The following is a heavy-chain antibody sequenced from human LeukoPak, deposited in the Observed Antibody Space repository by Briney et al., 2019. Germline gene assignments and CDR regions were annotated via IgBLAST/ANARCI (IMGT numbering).Heavy chain of an antibody. CDR3: ARKFYYGSGSYYSGGYFDY. D-gene: IGHD3-10*01. CDR2: IYHSGST. V-gene: IGHV4-4*02. Sequence: SGTLSLTCAVPGGSISSSNWWSWVRQPPGKGLEWIGEIYHSGSTNYNPSLKSRVTISVDKSKNQFSLKLSSMTAADTAVYYCARKFYYGSGSYYSGGYFDYWGQGTLVTVSS. J-gene: IGHJ4*02. CDR1: GGSISSSNW.